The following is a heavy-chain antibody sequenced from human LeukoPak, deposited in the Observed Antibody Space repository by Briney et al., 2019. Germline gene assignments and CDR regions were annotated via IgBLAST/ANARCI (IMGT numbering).Heavy chain of an antibody. CDR1: GFTFSSYE. CDR2: ISSSGSTI. D-gene: IGHD2-15*01. CDR3: AREVVALDY. Sequence: GGSLRLSCAASGFTFSSYEMNWVRQAPGKGLEWVSYISSSGSTIYYADSVKGRFTISRDTSKNTLYLQMNSLRAEDTAVYYCAREVVALDYWGQGTLVSVSS. V-gene: IGHV3-48*03. J-gene: IGHJ4*02.